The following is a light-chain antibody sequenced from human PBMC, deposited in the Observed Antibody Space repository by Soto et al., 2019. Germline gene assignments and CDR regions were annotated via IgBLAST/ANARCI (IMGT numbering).Light chain of an antibody. Sequence: EMVMTQSPATLSVSPGERVTLSCRASESVHRNLAWYQQKPGQGPSLLIYYASTRATGVPDRITGSGSGTEFTLTISRLQYEDFGVYHCQHYSNWPPTFGPGTKVEIK. V-gene: IGKV3-15*01. CDR1: ESVHRN. CDR2: YAS. CDR3: QHYSNWPPT. J-gene: IGKJ3*01.